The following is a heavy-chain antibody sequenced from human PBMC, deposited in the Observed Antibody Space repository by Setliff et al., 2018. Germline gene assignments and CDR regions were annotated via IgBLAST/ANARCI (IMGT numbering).Heavy chain of an antibody. CDR2: IKQDGSEK. D-gene: IGHD3-3*01. CDR3: ARDATYYDFWSDYSPDAFDI. V-gene: IGHV3-7*01. J-gene: IGHJ3*02. Sequence: GGSLRLSCVASGFTLSSYWMSWVRQAPGKGLEWVANIKQDGSEKYYVDSVKGRFAISRDNAKNSLYLQMNSLRAEDTAMYYCARDATYYDFWSDYSPDAFDIWGQGTMVTVSS. CDR1: GFTLSSYW.